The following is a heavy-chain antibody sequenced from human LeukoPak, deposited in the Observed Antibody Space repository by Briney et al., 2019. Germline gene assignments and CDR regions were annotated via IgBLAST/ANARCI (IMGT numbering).Heavy chain of an antibody. D-gene: IGHD6-13*01. CDR3: ARDTATVDDAFDV. CDR2: IYSGGST. CDR1: GFTVSSNY. J-gene: IGHJ3*01. V-gene: IGHV3-53*01. Sequence: GGSLRLSCAASGFTVSSNYTTWVRQAPGKGLEWVSVIYSGGSTYYADSVKGRFTISRDSSKNTLYLQMNSLRAEDTAVYYCARDTATVDDAFDVWGQGTMVTVSS.